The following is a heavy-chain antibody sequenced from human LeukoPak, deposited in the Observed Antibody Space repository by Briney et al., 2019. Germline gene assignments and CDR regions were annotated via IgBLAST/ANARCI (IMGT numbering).Heavy chain of an antibody. CDR1: GDSVSSKSAT. D-gene: IGHD6-6*01. J-gene: IGHJ4*02. Sequence: SQTLSLTCVISGDSVSSKSATWNWIRQSPSRGLEWLGRTYYRSKWYNDYAVSVKSRITINPDTSKNQFSLQLNSVTPEDTAVYYCAKVGGPFSGSSRFDCWGQGTLVTVSS. CDR2: TYYRSKWYN. V-gene: IGHV6-1*01. CDR3: AKVGGPFSGSSRFDC.